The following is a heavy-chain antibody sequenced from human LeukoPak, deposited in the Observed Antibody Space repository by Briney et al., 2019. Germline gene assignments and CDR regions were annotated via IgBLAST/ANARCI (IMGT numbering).Heavy chain of an antibody. Sequence: GGSLRLSCAASGFTFSSYGMHWVRQAPGKGLEWVAVISYDGSNKYYADSVKGRFTISRDNSKNTLYLQMNSLRAEDTAVYYCASRTNSSGYFYWGQGTLVTVSS. J-gene: IGHJ4*02. D-gene: IGHD3-22*01. V-gene: IGHV3-30*03. CDR2: ISYDGSNK. CDR3: ASRTNSSGYFY. CDR1: GFTFSSYG.